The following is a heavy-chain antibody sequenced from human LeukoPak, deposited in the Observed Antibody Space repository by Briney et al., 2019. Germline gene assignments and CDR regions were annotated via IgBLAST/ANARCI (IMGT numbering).Heavy chain of an antibody. D-gene: IGHD1-26*01. Sequence: PGGSLRLSCAASGFTFSSYGMHWVRQSPGKGLEWVAFIRYDGSDKYYADSVKGRFSISRDNSKNTLYLQMNSLRVEDTALYYCAKNRRVGATSDAFDIWGQGTMVTVSS. CDR3: AKNRRVGATSDAFDI. J-gene: IGHJ3*02. V-gene: IGHV3-30*02. CDR1: GFTFSSYG. CDR2: IRYDGSDK.